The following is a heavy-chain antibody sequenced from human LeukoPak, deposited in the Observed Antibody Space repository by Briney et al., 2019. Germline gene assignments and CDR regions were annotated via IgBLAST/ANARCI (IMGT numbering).Heavy chain of an antibody. CDR1: GGSISNSYY. J-gene: IGHJ4*02. Sequence: SETLSLTCTVSGGSISNSYYWGWIRQPPGQGLEWIGSIYYSGDTYYNPSLKSRVTISVDTSKNQFSLKLSSVTAADTAVYYCARARPPPIRITMVRGVIGAYYFDYWGQGTLVTVSS. D-gene: IGHD3-10*01. CDR3: ARARPPPIRITMVRGVIGAYYFDY. V-gene: IGHV4-39*07. CDR2: IYYSGDT.